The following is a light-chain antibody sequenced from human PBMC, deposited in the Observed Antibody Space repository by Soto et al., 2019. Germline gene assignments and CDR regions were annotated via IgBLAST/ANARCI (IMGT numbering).Light chain of an antibody. CDR1: QSVSNNY. CDR2: GAS. J-gene: IGKJ4*01. Sequence: EIVLTQSPVTLSLSPGERATLSCRASQSVSNNYLAWYQQKPGQAPRLLIYGASNRATGIQDRFSGSGSGTDFTLTISSMQSEDFAVYYCQQYDNWLTFGGGTKVDI. CDR3: QQYDNWLT. V-gene: IGKV3-20*01.